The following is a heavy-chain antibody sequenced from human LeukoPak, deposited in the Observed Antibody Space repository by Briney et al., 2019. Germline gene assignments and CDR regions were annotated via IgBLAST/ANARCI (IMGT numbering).Heavy chain of an antibody. J-gene: IGHJ3*02. CDR2: IYPGDSDT. V-gene: IGHV5-51*01. Sequence: GESLKISCQASGYTFAKYWIGWVRQMPGKGLEWMGIIYPGDSDTRYGPSFQGQVTISVDKSINTAYLQWIRLKASDTAMYFCASEGRGYSYAYAFDIWGQGTMVTVSS. CDR1: GYTFAKYW. CDR3: ASEGRGYSYAYAFDI. D-gene: IGHD5-18*01.